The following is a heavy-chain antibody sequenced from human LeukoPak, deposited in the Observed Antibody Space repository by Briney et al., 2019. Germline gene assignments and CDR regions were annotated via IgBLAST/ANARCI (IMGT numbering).Heavy chain of an antibody. CDR1: GGTFSSYA. D-gene: IGHD5-18*01. CDR2: IIPIFGTA. V-gene: IGHV1-69*05. Sequence: GASVKVSCKASGGTFSSYAISWVRQAPGQGLEWMGGIIPIFGTANYAQKFQGRVTITTDESTSTAYMELSSLRSEDTAVYYCAGGSGYGYGAFDYWGQGTLVTVSS. J-gene: IGHJ4*02. CDR3: AGGSGYGYGAFDY.